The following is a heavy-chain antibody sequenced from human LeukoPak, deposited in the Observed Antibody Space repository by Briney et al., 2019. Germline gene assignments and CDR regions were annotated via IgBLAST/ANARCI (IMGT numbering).Heavy chain of an antibody. CDR2: ITGSGGST. CDR1: GFTFRSYA. Sequence: PGGSLRLSCSASGFTFRSYAMNWVRQAPGKGLEWVSAITGSGGSTYYAASVEGRFTISRDKSKNTLYLQMNSLRAEDTAVYYCARDFSRGSYKGRDYYMDVWGKGTTVTVSS. CDR3: ARDFSRGSYKGRDYYMDV. D-gene: IGHD1-26*01. V-gene: IGHV3-23*01. J-gene: IGHJ6*03.